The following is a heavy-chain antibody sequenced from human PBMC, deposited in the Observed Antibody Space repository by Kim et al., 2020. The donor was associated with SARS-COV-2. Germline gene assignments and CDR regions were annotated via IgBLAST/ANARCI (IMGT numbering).Heavy chain of an antibody. CDR3: AKASTLTYPYYYGLDV. CDR2: ISGSGGST. V-gene: IGHV3-23*01. D-gene: IGHD3-9*01. J-gene: IGHJ6*02. CDR1: GFGFSSYA. Sequence: GGSLRLSCAASGFGFSSYAMSWVRQAPGKGLEWVSAISGSGGSTYYADSVKGRFTISRDNSNNMLYLPMNSLRAEDTAVYYCAKASTLTYPYYYGLDVWGQGTTVTVSS.